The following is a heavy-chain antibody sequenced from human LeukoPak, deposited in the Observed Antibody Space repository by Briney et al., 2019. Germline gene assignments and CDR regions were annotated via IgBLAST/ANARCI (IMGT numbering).Heavy chain of an antibody. D-gene: IGHD5-12*01. V-gene: IGHV5-51*01. Sequence: GESLKISCKGSGYGFTSYWIGWVRQMPGKGLEWMGIIYPGDSDTRYSPSFQGQVTISADKSISTAYLQWSSLKASDTAIYYCARGRDRAYREFYFDYWGQGTLVTVSS. J-gene: IGHJ4*02. CDR2: IYPGDSDT. CDR3: ARGRDRAYREFYFDY. CDR1: GYGFTSYW.